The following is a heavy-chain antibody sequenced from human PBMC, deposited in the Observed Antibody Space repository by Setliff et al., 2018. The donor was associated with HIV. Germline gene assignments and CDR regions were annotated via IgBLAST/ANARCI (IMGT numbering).Heavy chain of an antibody. CDR2: ISSSSSYI. CDR3: ARTRGNFDAFDI. Sequence: PGGSLRLSCAASGFTLSSYSMNWVRQAPGKGLEWVSSISSSSSYIYYADSVKGRFTISRDNAKNSLYLQMNSLRAEDTAVYYCARTRGNFDAFDIWGQGTMVTVSS. CDR1: GFTLSSYS. D-gene: IGHD2-21*02. V-gene: IGHV3-21*01. J-gene: IGHJ3*02.